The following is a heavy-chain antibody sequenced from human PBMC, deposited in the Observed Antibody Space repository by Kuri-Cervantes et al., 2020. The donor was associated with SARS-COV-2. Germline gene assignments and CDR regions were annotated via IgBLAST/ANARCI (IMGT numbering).Heavy chain of an antibody. CDR2: ISYDGSNK. J-gene: IGHJ6*03. V-gene: IGHV3-30*18. CDR1: GFTFSSYG. Sequence: GESLKISCAASGFTFSSYGMHWVRQAPGKGLEWVAVISYDGSNKYYADSVKGRFTISRDNSKNTLYLQMNSLRAEDTVVYYCAKDESAWEWYYYYYMDVWGKGTTVTVSS. D-gene: IGHD1-26*01. CDR3: AKDESAWEWYYYYYMDV.